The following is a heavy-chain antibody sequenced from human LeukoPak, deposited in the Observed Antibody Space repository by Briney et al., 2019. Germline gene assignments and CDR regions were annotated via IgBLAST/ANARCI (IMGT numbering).Heavy chain of an antibody. V-gene: IGHV4-59*01. CDR3: ARGYGETSTR. Sequence: SETLSLTCTVSGGSISSYYWSWIRQPPGKGLEWIGYIYYSGGTNFNPSLKSRVTISVDTSKNQFSLKLSSVTAADTAVYYCARGYGETSTRWGQGTLVTVSS. CDR2: IYYSGGT. D-gene: IGHD4-17*01. J-gene: IGHJ4*02. CDR1: GGSISSYY.